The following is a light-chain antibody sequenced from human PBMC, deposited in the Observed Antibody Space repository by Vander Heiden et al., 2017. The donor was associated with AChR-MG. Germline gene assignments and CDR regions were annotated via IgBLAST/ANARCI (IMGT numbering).Light chain of an antibody. Sequence: QSVLAQPPSASGSPAQSVPISCTGTSSDGGGYNYVAWYQQHPGKAPKLMIYEVSKRPAGVPDRFSGSKSDNTASLTVSGLQAEDEADYYCSTYAGSNFRVFGGGTKLTV. CDR1: SSDGGGYNY. CDR2: EVS. CDR3: STYAGSNFRV. V-gene: IGLV2-8*01. J-gene: IGLJ2*01.